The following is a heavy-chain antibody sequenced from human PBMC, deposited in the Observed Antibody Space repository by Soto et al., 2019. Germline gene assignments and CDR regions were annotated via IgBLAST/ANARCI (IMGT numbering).Heavy chain of an antibody. CDR1: DYSFNTYW. CDR3: ARDGGTLRYFDWFPARYGMDV. D-gene: IGHD3-9*01. J-gene: IGHJ6*02. CDR2: IYPGDSDT. V-gene: IGHV5-51*01. Sequence: PGESLKISCKGSDYSFNTYWIAWVRQMPGKGLEWMGIIYPGDSDTRYSPSFQGQVTISADKSTSTAYMELSSLRSEDTAVYYCARDGGTLRYFDWFPARYGMDVWGQGTTVTVSS.